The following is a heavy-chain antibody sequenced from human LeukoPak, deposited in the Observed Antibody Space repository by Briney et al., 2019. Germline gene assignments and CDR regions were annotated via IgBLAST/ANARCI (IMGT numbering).Heavy chain of an antibody. CDR3: ARDYDILTGYMGFDY. CDR1: GFTFSSYS. CDR2: ISSSSSYI. V-gene: IGHV3-21*01. Sequence: PGGSLRLSCAASGFTFSSYSMNWVRQAPGKGLEWVSSISSSSSYIYYADSVKGRFTISRDNAKNSLYLQMNSLRAEDTAVYYCARDYDILTGYMGFDYWGQGTLVTVSS. J-gene: IGHJ4*02. D-gene: IGHD3-9*01.